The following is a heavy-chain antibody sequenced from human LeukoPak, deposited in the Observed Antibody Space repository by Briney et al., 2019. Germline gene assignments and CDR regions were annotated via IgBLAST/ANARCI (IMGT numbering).Heavy chain of an antibody. J-gene: IGHJ3*02. V-gene: IGHV3-66*01. D-gene: IGHD4-17*01. CDR3: ARVTYGDYPNDAFDI. Sequence: PGGSLRLSCAASGFTVSSNYMSWVRQAPGKGLEWVSVIYSGGSTYYADSVKGRFTISRDNSKNTLYLQMNGLRAEDTAVYYCARVTYGDYPNDAFDIWGQGTMVTVSS. CDR2: IYSGGST. CDR1: GFTVSSNY.